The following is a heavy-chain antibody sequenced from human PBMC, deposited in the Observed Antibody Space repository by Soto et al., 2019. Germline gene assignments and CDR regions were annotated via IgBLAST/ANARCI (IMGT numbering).Heavy chain of an antibody. V-gene: IGHV4-34*01. CDR2: INHSGST. D-gene: IGHD6-19*01. Sequence: KTSETLSLTCAVYGGSFNGYYWSWIRQHPGKGLEWIGEINHSGSTNYNPSLKSRVTISVDTSKNQFSLKLSSVTAADTAVYYCARRTGGGSGPLVFDYWGQGTLVTVSS. CDR3: ARRTGGGSGPLVFDY. J-gene: IGHJ4*02. CDR1: GGSFNGYY.